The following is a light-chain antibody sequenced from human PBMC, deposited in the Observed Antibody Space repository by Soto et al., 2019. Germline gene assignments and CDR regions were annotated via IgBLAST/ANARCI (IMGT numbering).Light chain of an antibody. CDR1: QSDSNS. Sequence: EIVLTQSPATLSLSPGERATLSCRTSQSDSNSLAWYQQRPGQAPRLLIYDASNRATGIPARFSGSGSGTDFTLTISSLEPEDFAVYYCQRRSNWPYTFGQGTKVEIK. J-gene: IGKJ2*01. V-gene: IGKV3-11*01. CDR3: QRRSNWPYT. CDR2: DAS.